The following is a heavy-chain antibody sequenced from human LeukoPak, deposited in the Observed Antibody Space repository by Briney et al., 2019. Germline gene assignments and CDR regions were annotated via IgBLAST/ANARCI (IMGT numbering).Heavy chain of an antibody. Sequence: GESLKISCKGTGYNFTIYWIAWVRQMTGKGLEWMGLIYPGDSDTRYSPSFQGQVIISADKSISTAYLHWSSLKASDTAMYYCAKSRLRSSATQGAFDIWGQGAMVIVS. J-gene: IGHJ3*02. CDR1: GYNFTIYW. V-gene: IGHV5-51*01. CDR2: IYPGDSDT. CDR3: AKSRLRSSATQGAFDI. D-gene: IGHD1-26*01.